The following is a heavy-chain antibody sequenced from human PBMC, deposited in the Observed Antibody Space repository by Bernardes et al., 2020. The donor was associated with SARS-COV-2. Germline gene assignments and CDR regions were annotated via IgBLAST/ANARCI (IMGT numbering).Heavy chain of an antibody. J-gene: IGHJ4*02. CDR2: ISSSSSTI. CDR3: ARDLTYDFWSGYSRVVDY. CDR1: GFTFSSSS. V-gene: IGHV3-48*01. Sequence: GGSLRLSCAASGFTFSSSSMNWVRQAPGPGLEWVSYISSSSSTIYYADSVKGRFTISRDNAKNSLYLQMNSLRAEDTAVYYCARDLTYDFWSGYSRVVDYWGEGTLVTGSS. D-gene: IGHD3-3*01.